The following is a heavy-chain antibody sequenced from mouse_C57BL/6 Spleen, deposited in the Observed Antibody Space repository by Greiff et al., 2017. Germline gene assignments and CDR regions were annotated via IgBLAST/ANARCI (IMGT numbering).Heavy chain of an antibody. Sequence: EVQLQQSGPGMVKPSQSLSLTCTVTGYSITSGYDWHWIRHFPGNKLEWMGYISYSGSTNYNPSLKSRIYITHDTSKNHFFLKLNSVTTEDTATYYCARGLYYFDYWGQGTTHTVSS. CDR2: ISYSGST. V-gene: IGHV3-1*01. CDR1: GYSITSGYD. J-gene: IGHJ2*01. CDR3: ARGLYYFDY.